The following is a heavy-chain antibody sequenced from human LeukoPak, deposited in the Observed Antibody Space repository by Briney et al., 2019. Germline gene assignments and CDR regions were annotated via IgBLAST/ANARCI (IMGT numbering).Heavy chain of an antibody. D-gene: IGHD6-19*01. CDR2: IYYSGST. J-gene: IGHJ4*02. V-gene: IGHV4-59*12. CDR3: ARYSGGVHDFDY. Sequence: SETLSLTCTASGGSISSYYWSWIRQPPGKGLEWIGYIYYSGSTNYNPSLKSRVTISVDTSKNQFSLKLSSVTAADTAVYYCARYSGGVHDFDYWGQGTLVTVSS. CDR1: GGSISSYY.